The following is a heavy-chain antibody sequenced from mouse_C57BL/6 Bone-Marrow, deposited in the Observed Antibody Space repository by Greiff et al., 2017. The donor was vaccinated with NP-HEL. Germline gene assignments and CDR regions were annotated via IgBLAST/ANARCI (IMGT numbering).Heavy chain of an antibody. CDR3: ARHGLEDY. J-gene: IGHJ2*01. V-gene: IGHV5-9*01. CDR2: ISGGGGNT. CDR1: GFTFSSYT. Sequence: EVQRVESGGGLVKPGGSLKLSCAASGFTFSSYTMSWVRQTPEKRLEWVATISGGGGNTYYPDSVKGRFTISRDNAKNTLYLQMSSLRSEDTALYYCARHGLEDYWGQGTTLTVSS.